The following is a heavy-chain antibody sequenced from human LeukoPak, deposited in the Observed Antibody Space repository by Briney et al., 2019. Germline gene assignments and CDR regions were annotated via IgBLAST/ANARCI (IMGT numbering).Heavy chain of an antibody. CDR2: ISSSSSYI. V-gene: IGHV3-21*01. CDR1: GFTFSSYS. J-gene: IGHJ5*02. CDR3: AREIGSGYSYGLGWFDP. Sequence: GGSLRLSCAASGFTFSSYSMNWVRQAPGKGLEWVSSISSSSSYIYYADSVKGRFTISRDNAKNSLYLQMNSLSAEDTAVYYCAREIGSGYSYGLGWFDPWGQGTLVTVSS. D-gene: IGHD5-18*01.